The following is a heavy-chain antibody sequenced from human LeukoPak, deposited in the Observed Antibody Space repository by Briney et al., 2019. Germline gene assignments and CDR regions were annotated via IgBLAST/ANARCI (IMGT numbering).Heavy chain of an antibody. CDR1: GFSFSSSS. J-gene: IGHJ4*02. CDR2: LAVGSGNT. CDR3: AAVFGSGYYYYFDY. D-gene: IGHD3-22*01. V-gene: IGHV1-58*02. Sequence: ASVKFFCHASGFSFSSSSMQWGRQARGQRLEWIGWLAVGSGNTNYAQKFQGRVTITTHMSTSTAYMELSSLRSEDTALYYCAAVFGSGYYYYFDYWGQGSLVTVSS.